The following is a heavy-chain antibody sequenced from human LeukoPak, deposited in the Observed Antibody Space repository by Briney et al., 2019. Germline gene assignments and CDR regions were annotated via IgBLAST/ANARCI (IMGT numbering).Heavy chain of an antibody. Sequence: GGSLRLSCAASGFTFSIFHMSWVRQAPGKGLEWVSGITNSGGETYYADSVKGRFTISRDNSKNTLFLQMNSLRAEDTAVYYCAELGITMIGGVWGKGTTVTISS. V-gene: IGHV3-23*01. CDR2: ITNSGGET. CDR1: GFTFSIFH. J-gene: IGHJ6*04. CDR3: AELGITMIGGV. D-gene: IGHD3-10*02.